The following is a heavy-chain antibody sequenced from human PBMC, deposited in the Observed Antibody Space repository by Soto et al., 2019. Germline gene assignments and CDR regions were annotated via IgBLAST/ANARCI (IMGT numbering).Heavy chain of an antibody. V-gene: IGHV4-59*08. CDR1: GGSISSYY. CDR2: IYYSGST. J-gene: IGHJ6*03. Sequence: SETLSLTCTVSGGSISSYYWSWIRQPPGKGLEWIGYIYYSGSTNYNPSLKSRATISVDTSKNQFSLKLSSVTAADTAVYYCARLVSGYESDYYYYMDVWGKGTTVTVSS. D-gene: IGHD5-12*01. CDR3: ARLVSGYESDYYYYMDV.